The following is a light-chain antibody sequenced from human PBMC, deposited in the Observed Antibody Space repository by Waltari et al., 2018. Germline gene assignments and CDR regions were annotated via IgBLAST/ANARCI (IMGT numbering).Light chain of an antibody. CDR3: QHYLRLPVT. CDR1: QSVGRT. V-gene: IGKV3-20*01. Sequence: SCRASQSVGRTLAWYQQKSGRAPSLLIYGASIRATGIPDRFSGSGSGTDFSLTIREVKPEDFAVYHCQHYLRLPVTFGQGTKVEI. CDR2: GAS. J-gene: IGKJ1*01.